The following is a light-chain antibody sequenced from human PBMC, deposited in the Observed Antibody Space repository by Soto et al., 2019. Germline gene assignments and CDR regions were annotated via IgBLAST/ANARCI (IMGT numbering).Light chain of an antibody. J-gene: IGKJ1*01. CDR3: QQYNNWCT. Sequence: EIVMTQSPATLSVSPGERATLSCRASQSVSSNIAWYQQKPGQAPRLLIYDASTRATGIPARFSGSGSGTEFTLTISSLQSEDFAVYYCQQYNNWCTFGQGTKVEIK. V-gene: IGKV3-15*01. CDR1: QSVSSN. CDR2: DAS.